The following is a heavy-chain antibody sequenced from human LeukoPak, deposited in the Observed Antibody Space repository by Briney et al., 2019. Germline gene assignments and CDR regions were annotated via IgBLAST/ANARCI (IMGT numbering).Heavy chain of an antibody. CDR1: GYTLTELS. J-gene: IGHJ3*02. V-gene: IGHV1-18*01. CDR3: ARDYWGLGAFDI. CDR2: ISAYNGNT. D-gene: IGHD7-27*01. Sequence: ASVKVSCKVSGYTLTELSMHWVRQAPGQGLEWMGWISAYNGNTNYAQKLQGRVTMTTDTSTSTAYMELRSLRSDDTAVYYCARDYWGLGAFDIWGQGTMVTVSS.